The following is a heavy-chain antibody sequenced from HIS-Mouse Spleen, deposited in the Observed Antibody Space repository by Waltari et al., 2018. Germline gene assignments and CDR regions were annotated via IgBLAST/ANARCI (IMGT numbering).Heavy chain of an antibody. J-gene: IGHJ2*01. CDR2: TYYRSKWYN. CDR1: GDSVSSTRPA. CDR3: ARDRFGSGWTPGYFDL. Sequence: QVQLQQSGPGLVKPSQTLSLTCAISGDSVSSTRPAWNWIRQSPSRGLEWLGRTYYRSKWYNDYAVSVKSRITINPDTSKNQFSLQLNSVTPEDTAVYYCARDRFGSGWTPGYFDLWGRGTLVTVSS. D-gene: IGHD6-19*01. V-gene: IGHV6-1*01.